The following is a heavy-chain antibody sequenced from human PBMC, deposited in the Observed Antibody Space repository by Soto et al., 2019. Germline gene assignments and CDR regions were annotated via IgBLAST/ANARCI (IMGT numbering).Heavy chain of an antibody. CDR3: ARASYLELPVDY. J-gene: IGHJ4*02. CDR1: GGSISSYY. Sequence: PSETLSLTCTVSGGSISSYYWSWIRQPPGKGLEWIGYIYYSGSTNYNPSLKSRVTISVDTSKNQFSLKLSSVTAADTAVYYCARASYLELPVDYWGQGTLVTVSS. V-gene: IGHV4-59*01. D-gene: IGHD3-3*01. CDR2: IYYSGST.